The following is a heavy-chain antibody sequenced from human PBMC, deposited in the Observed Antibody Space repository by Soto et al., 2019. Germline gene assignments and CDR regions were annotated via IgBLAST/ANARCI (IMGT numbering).Heavy chain of an antibody. CDR2: TSFDGTKK. CDR1: GFSFSTYG. Sequence: QEQLVQSGGGLVQPGRSLRLSCAASGFSFSTYGIHWVRQAPGKGLEWLAVTSFDGTKKYSSDSVKGRLTVSRDTSNNTVYLRMSSLRVEDTAGYYCAREAPWAVACSSYFDYWGQGTVVTVSS. V-gene: IGHV3-33*01. CDR3: AREAPWAVACSSYFDY. J-gene: IGHJ4*02. D-gene: IGHD6-19*01.